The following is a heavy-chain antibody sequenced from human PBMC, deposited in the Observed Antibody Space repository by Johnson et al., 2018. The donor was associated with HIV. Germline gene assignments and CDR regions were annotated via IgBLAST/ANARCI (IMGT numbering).Heavy chain of an antibody. CDR3: ARERYGWGRNDAFDI. CDR1: GFTFSSYD. V-gene: IGHV3-13*01. J-gene: IGHJ3*02. Sequence: VQLVESRGGLVQPGGSLRLSCAASGFTFSSYDMHWVRQATGKGLEWVSAIGTAGDTFYPGSVKGRFTISRENAKNSLYLQMNSLRAGDTAVYYCARERYGWGRNDAFDIWGQGTMVTVSS. D-gene: IGHD5-18*01. CDR2: IGTAGDT.